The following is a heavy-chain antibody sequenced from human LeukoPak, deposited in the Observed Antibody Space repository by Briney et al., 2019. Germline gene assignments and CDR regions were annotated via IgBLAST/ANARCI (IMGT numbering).Heavy chain of an antibody. CDR3: ARSYYYYYYMDV. CDR1: DDSITMYY. J-gene: IGHJ6*03. V-gene: IGHV4-59*12. Sequence: PSETLSLTCSVSDDSITMYYWTWIRQPPGKGLEWIGYVDHTGSTNFNPSLNGRVSISRDTTKNQFSLKLSSVTAADTAVYYCARSYYYYYYMDVWGKGTTVTVSS. CDR2: VDHTGST.